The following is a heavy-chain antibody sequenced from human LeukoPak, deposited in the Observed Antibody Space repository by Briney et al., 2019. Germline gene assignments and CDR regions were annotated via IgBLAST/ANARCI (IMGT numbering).Heavy chain of an antibody. CDR2: IYYSGST. Sequence: PSETLSLTCTVSGGSISSSSYYWGWLRQPPGKGLEWIGSIYYSGSTYYNPSLKSRVTISVDTSKNQFSLKLSSVTAADTAVYYCARRWENYYGSGSYSWFDPWGQGTLVTVSS. CDR1: GGSISSSSYY. D-gene: IGHD3-10*01. CDR3: ARRWENYYGSGSYSWFDP. V-gene: IGHV4-39*07. J-gene: IGHJ5*02.